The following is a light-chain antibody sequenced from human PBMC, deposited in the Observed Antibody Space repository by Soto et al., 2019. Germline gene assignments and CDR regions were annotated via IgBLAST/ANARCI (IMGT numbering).Light chain of an antibody. CDR1: SSDVGGYNF. CDR3: SSYAGSNIVV. V-gene: IGLV2-8*01. Sequence: QSVLTQPPSASGSPGQSVTISCTGTSSDVGGYNFVSWYQQHPGKAPKLMIYEVSERPSGVPDRFSGSKSGNTASLTVSGLQAEDEADYYFSSYAGSNIVVFGGGTQLTVL. J-gene: IGLJ2*01. CDR2: EVS.